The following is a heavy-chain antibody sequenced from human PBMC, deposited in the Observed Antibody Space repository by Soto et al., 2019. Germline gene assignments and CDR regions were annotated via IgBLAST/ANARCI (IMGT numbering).Heavy chain of an antibody. CDR2: IIPILGIA. CDR1: GGTFSSYT. Sequence: GASVKVSCKASGGTFSSYTISWVRQAPGQGLEWMGRIIPILGIANYAQKFQGRVTITADKSTSTAYMELSSLRSEDTAVYYCATLSYYGSGSSDYWGQGTLVTVSS. V-gene: IGHV1-69*02. D-gene: IGHD3-10*01. J-gene: IGHJ4*02. CDR3: ATLSYYGSGSSDY.